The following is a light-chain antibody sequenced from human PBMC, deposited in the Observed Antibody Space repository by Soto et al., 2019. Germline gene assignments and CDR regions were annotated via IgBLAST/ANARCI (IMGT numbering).Light chain of an antibody. J-gene: IGKJ4*01. Sequence: EIVSTQSPGTLSLSTGETATLSCRASQSVNNQLAWYQQKPGQAPRLLIYDASTRATGIPARISGSGSGADFTLTISSLEPEDFAVYYCQHRRNWPLTFGGGTKVDIK. V-gene: IGKV3-11*01. CDR2: DAS. CDR1: QSVNNQ. CDR3: QHRRNWPLT.